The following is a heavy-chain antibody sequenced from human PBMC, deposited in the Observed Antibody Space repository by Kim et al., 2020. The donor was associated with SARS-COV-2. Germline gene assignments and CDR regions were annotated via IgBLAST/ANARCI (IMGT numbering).Heavy chain of an antibody. CDR2: IYYSGST. V-gene: IGHV4-39*01. J-gene: IGHJ5*02. CDR1: GGSISSSSYY. Sequence: SETLSLTCTVSGGSISSSSYYWGWIRQPPGKGLEWIGSIYYSGSTYYNPSLKSRVTISVDTSKNQFSLKLSSVTAADTAVYYCARHPRFYSSGWYSWWFDPWGQGTLVTVSS. D-gene: IGHD6-19*01. CDR3: ARHPRFYSSGWYSWWFDP.